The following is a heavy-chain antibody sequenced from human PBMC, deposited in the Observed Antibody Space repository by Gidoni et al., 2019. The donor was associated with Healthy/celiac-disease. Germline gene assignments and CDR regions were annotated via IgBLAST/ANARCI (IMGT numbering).Heavy chain of an antibody. J-gene: IGHJ6*02. V-gene: IGHV4-34*01. CDR2: INHSGST. D-gene: IGHD3-9*01. CDR1: GGSFSGYY. CDR3: ARGPQYYDILTGYYYYGMDV. Sequence: QVQLQQWGAGLLKPSETLSLTCAVYGGSFSGYYWSWIRQPPGKGLEWIGEINHSGSTNYNPSLKSRVTISVDTSKNQFSLKLSSVTAADTAVYYCARGPQYYDILTGYYYYGMDVWGQGTTVTVSS.